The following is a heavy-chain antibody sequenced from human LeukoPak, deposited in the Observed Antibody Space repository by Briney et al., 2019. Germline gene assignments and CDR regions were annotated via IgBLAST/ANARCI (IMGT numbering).Heavy chain of an antibody. CDR1: GFTFSRYS. CDR3: AKDGLQQQPNWFDP. CDR2: ISNKGFDI. V-gene: IGHV3-21*04. J-gene: IGHJ5*02. D-gene: IGHD6-13*01. Sequence: GGSLRLSCAASGFTFSRYSMNWVRQAPGKGLEWVSSISNKGFDIYYADSVKGRFTISRDNSKNTLYLQMNSLRAEDTAVYYCAKDGLQQQPNWFDPWGQGTLVTVSS.